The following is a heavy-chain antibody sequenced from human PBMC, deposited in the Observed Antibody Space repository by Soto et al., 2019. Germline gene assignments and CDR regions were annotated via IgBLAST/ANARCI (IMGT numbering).Heavy chain of an antibody. CDR3: ATRSGYTYGYVTTDY. CDR1: GGTFSSYA. J-gene: IGHJ4*02. D-gene: IGHD5-18*01. V-gene: IGHV1-69*13. CDR2: IIPMFGTA. Sequence: SVKVSCKASGGTFSSYAISWVRQSPGQGLEWMGGIIPMFGTANYAQKFQGRVTITADESTSTAYMELSSLRSEDTAVYYCATRSGYTYGYVTTDYWGQGTMVTVSS.